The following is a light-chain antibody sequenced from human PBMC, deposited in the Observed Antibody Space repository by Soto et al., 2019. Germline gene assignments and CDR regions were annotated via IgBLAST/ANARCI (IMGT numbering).Light chain of an antibody. CDR1: TSNIGITY. CDR3: ATWDDRLV. Sequence: QAVVTQPPSASATPGQRVTISCSVNTSNIGITYVYWYQHLPGTAPKLLIYRNNQRPSGVPDRFSASKSGTSASLAIRGLRSEDEADYYCATWDDRLVFGGGTKLTVL. V-gene: IGLV1-47*01. CDR2: RNN. J-gene: IGLJ2*01.